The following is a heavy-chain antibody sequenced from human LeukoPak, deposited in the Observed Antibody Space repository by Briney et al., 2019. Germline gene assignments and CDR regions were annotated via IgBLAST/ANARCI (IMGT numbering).Heavy chain of an antibody. Sequence: GGSLRLSCAASGFTFSSYSMNWVRQAPGKGLEWVSSITSSSSYIYYADSVKGRFTISRDNAKNSLYLQMNSLRAEDTAVYYCARRNYDFWSGYYTGLPPSYFDYWGQGTLVTVSS. CDR3: ARRNYDFWSGYYTGLPPSYFDY. CDR1: GFTFSSYS. CDR2: ITSSSSYI. D-gene: IGHD3-3*01. J-gene: IGHJ4*02. V-gene: IGHV3-21*01.